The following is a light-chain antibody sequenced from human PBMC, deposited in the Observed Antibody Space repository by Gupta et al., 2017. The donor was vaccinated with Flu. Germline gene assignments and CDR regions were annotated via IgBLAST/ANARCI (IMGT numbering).Light chain of an antibody. V-gene: IGLV1-40*01. CDR3: QSYDSGVV. CDR1: SSNIGAGFD. CDR2: GNS. J-gene: IGLJ2*01. Sequence: QSVLTQPPSVSGAPGQRVTISCTGSSSNIGAGFDVHWYQQLPGPAPKLLIYGNSNRPSGVPDRFSGSKSGTSASLAITGLQAEDEADYYCQSYDSGVVFGGGTKLTVL.